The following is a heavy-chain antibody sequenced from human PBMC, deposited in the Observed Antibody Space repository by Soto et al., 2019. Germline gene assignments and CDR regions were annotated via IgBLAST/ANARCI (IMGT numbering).Heavy chain of an antibody. V-gene: IGHV4-59*01. Sequence: QVQLQESGPGLVKPSETLSLTCTVSGGSISSYYWSWIRQPPGKGLEWIGYIYYNVSTNDTPSLNRHATISVDTSKNQFPQMLCSVTAADTAVYYCAREVWGGGMDVWGQGTTVTVSS. CDR2: IYYNVST. D-gene: IGHD3-16*01. J-gene: IGHJ6*02. CDR3: AREVWGGGMDV. CDR1: GGSISSYY.